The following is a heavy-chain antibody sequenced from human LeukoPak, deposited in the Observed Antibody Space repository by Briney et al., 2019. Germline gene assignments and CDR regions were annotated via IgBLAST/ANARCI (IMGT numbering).Heavy chain of an antibody. D-gene: IGHD3-10*01. CDR2: INHSGST. J-gene: IGHJ6*03. CDR3: ARASRQFMVRAKMNYYYYMDV. Sequence: SETLSLTCAVYGGSFSGYYWSWIRQPPGKGLEWIGEINHSGSTNYNPSLTSRVTISVDTSKNQFSLKLSSVTAADTAVYYCARASRQFMVRAKMNYYYYMDVWGKGTTVTVSS. V-gene: IGHV4-34*01. CDR1: GGSFSGYY.